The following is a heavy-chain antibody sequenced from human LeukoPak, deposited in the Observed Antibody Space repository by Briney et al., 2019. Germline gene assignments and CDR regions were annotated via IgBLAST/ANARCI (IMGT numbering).Heavy chain of an antibody. V-gene: IGHV1-18*01. CDR3: ARMTTGSTYYFDY. Sequence: ASVKVPCKASGYSFPSYAISWVRQAPGQGLEWMGWISVYNGNANYAQKLQGRVTMTTDTSTSTAYMELRSLRSDDTAVYYCARMTTGSTYYFDYWGQGTLVTVSS. D-gene: IGHD1-7*01. CDR2: ISVYNGNA. CDR1: GYSFPSYA. J-gene: IGHJ4*02.